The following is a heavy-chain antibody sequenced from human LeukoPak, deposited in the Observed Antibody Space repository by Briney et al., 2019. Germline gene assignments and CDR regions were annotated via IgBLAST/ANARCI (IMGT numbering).Heavy chain of an antibody. Sequence: RGSLRLSCAASGFTFSNFWMSWVRQAPGKGLEWVADVKEDGTEKYYVDSVKGRFTISRDNAKNSLYLQMNSLRAEDTAVYYCASGYDWNYFDYWGQGTLVTVSS. J-gene: IGHJ4*02. CDR1: GFTFSNFW. CDR3: ASGYDWNYFDY. CDR2: VKEDGTEK. V-gene: IGHV3-7*01. D-gene: IGHD1-20*01.